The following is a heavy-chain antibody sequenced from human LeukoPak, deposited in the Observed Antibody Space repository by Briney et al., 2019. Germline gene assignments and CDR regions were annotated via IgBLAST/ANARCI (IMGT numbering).Heavy chain of an antibody. CDR3: ARDRDYYGSGSYSSFDP. Sequence: SAKVSCKASGGTFSSYAISWVRQAPGQGLEWMGGIIPIFGTANYAQKFQGRVTITADESTSTAYMELSSLRSEDTAVYYCARDRDYYGSGSYSSFDPWGQGTLVTVSS. J-gene: IGHJ5*02. CDR2: IIPIFGTA. V-gene: IGHV1-69*13. D-gene: IGHD3-10*01. CDR1: GGTFSSYA.